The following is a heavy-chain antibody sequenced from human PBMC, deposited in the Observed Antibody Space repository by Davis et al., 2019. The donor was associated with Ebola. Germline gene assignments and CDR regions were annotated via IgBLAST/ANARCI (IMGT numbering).Heavy chain of an antibody. CDR3: ARQQVEVPDDLRGDYHYHGLDV. CDR2: IDPTDSDT. V-gene: IGHV5-10-1*01. J-gene: IGHJ6*02. D-gene: IGHD2-2*01. Sequence: GESLKISCKGSGYSFSYSWIGWVRQMPGKGLEWMGRIDPTDSDTNYSPSFEGHVTISSDRSISNAYLQWNTLRASDTAVYYCARQQVEVPDDLRGDYHYHGLDVWGQGTTVTVSS. CDR1: GYSFSYSW.